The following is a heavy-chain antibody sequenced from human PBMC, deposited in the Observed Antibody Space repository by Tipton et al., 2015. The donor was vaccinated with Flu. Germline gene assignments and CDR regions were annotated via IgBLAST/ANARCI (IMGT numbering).Heavy chain of an antibody. CDR3: AKTGQWLSDFDH. D-gene: IGHD3-22*01. J-gene: IGHJ4*02. Sequence: SLRLSCAASGFPFSSFAMSWVRQAPGKGLEWVSGVSDSGDHTYYGGSVKGRFTISRDNSKNILYLQMNFLTAEDTAVYYCAKTGQWLSDFDHWGQGTLVTVSS. V-gene: IGHV3-23*01. CDR2: VSDSGDHT. CDR1: GFPFSSFA.